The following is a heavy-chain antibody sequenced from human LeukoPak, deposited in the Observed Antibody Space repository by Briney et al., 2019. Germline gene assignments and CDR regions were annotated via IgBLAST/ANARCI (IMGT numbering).Heavy chain of an antibody. V-gene: IGHV3-74*03. CDR3: ARGTGGYSDSWYDY. Sequence: GGSLRLSCAASGFALRSTWMHWVRQAPGKGLVWVSRINSDTTSTAYVDSVKGRFTISRDDAKNTLYLQMNSLRAEDTAVYYCARGTGGYSDSWYDYRGPGTLVTVSS. CDR1: GFALRSTW. CDR2: INSDTTST. D-gene: IGHD6-13*01. J-gene: IGHJ4*02.